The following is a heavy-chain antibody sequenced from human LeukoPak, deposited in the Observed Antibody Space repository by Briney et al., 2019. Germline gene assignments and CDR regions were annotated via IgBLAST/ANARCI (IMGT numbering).Heavy chain of an antibody. Sequence: PGGSLRLSCAASGFTFRSYAMSWVRQAPGKGLEWVSAISGSGGSTCYADSVKGRFTISRDNSKNTLSLQMNSLRAEDTATYFCAKDVPSPSYCSGDSCYSRPDYFYGMDVWGQGTTVTVSS. CDR2: ISGSGGST. CDR1: GFTFRSYA. D-gene: IGHD2-15*01. CDR3: AKDVPSPSYCSGDSCYSRPDYFYGMDV. J-gene: IGHJ6*02. V-gene: IGHV3-23*01.